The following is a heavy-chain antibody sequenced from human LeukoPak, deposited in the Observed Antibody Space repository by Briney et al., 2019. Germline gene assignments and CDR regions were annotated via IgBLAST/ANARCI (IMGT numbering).Heavy chain of an antibody. CDR2: ISSSGSTI. J-gene: IGHJ6*03. V-gene: IGHV3-11*04. CDR3: ARDDFWSGYLYGKPYYYYMDV. CDR1: GFTFSDYY. D-gene: IGHD3-3*01. Sequence: GGSLRLSCAASGFTFSDYYMSWIRQAPGKGLEWVSYISSSGSTIYYADSVKGRFTISRDNAKNSLYLQMNSLSAEDTAVYYCARDDFWSGYLYGKPYYYYMDVWGKGTTVTVSS.